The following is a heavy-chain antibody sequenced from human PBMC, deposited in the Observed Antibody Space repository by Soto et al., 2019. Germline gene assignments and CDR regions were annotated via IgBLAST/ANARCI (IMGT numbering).Heavy chain of an antibody. CDR2: ILPLSGTP. CDR3: ARVGSRDAYNYVLGY. J-gene: IGHJ4*02. Sequence: ASVKVSCKASGGIHSSLTFSWVRQAPGQGLEWMGGILPLSGTPKYAQKFQGRLTITADEYRATTYMELSSLTSEDTAIYYCARVGSRDAYNYVLGYWGQGTLVTVSS. CDR1: GGIHSSLT. D-gene: IGHD1-1*01. V-gene: IGHV1-69*13.